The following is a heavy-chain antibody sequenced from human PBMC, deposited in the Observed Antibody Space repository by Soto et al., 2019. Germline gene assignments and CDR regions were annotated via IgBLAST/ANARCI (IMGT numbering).Heavy chain of an antibody. D-gene: IGHD4-17*01. CDR2: IRSKSYGKTT. Sequence: EVQLVESGGGLVRPGRSLRLSCSTSGFTFGDYGMTWFRQAPGKGLEWVGLIRSKSYGKTTEYAASATDRFTISRDDSKRIAYLQMNSLKADDTAVYYCTRERWDYGDPKLYFDLWGRGTLFTVSS. J-gene: IGHJ2*01. CDR1: GFTFGDYG. CDR3: TRERWDYGDPKLYFDL. V-gene: IGHV3-49*05.